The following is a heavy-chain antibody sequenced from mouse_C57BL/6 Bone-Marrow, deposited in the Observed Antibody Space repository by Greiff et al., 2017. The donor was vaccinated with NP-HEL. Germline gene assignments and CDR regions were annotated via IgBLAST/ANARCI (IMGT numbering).Heavy chain of an antibody. CDR3: VSPRYYSNYAWFAY. D-gene: IGHD2-5*01. J-gene: IGHJ3*01. CDR2: IRSKSNNYAT. V-gene: IGHV10-1*01. Sequence: EVQVVESGGGLVQPKGSLKLSCAASGFSFNTYAMNWVRQAPGKGLEWVARIRSKSNNYATYYADSVKDRFTISRDDSESMLYLQMNNLKTEDTAMYYCVSPRYYSNYAWFAYWGQGTLVTVSA. CDR1: GFSFNTYA.